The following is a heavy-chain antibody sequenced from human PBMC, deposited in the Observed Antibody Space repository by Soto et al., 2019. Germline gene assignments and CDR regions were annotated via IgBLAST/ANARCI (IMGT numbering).Heavy chain of an antibody. CDR3: ARGSYGETFDY. V-gene: IGHV4-59*01. CDR1: SRSR. Sequence: SRSRWCWFRQPPGKGLEWIGYIYYSGSTNYNPSLKSRVTISVDTSKNQFSLKLSSVTAADTAVYYCARGSYGETFDYWGQGTLVTVSS. J-gene: IGHJ4*02. D-gene: IGHD5-18*01. CDR2: IYYSGST.